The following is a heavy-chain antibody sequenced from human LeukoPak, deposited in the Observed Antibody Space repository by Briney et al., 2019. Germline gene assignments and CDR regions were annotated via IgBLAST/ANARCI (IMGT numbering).Heavy chain of an antibody. CDR1: GFTFSSYW. J-gene: IGHJ5*02. CDR3: ARDYTGYFP. D-gene: IGHD3-9*01. V-gene: IGHV3-7*01. CDR2: IKQDGSEK. Sequence: GGSLRLSCVASGFTFSSYWMSWVRQAPGKGLEWVANIKQDGSEKYYVDSVKGRFTISRDNAKNSLYLQMNSLRAEDTAVYYCARDYTGYFPWGQGTLVIVSS.